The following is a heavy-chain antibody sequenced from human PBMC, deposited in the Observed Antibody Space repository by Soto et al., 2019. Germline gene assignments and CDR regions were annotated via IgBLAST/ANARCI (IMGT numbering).Heavy chain of an antibody. CDR1: GGTFGSYT. J-gene: IGHJ4*02. V-gene: IGHV1-69*02. CDR3: ARVGGYCGGDCYLYYLDY. D-gene: IGHD2-21*02. CDR2: IIPILGIA. Sequence: QVQLVQSGAEVKKPGSSVKVSCKASGGTFGSYTISWVRQAPGQGLEWMGKIIPILGIANYAQKFQGRVTITADQSTSTAYMELSSLRSEDMAVYYCARVGGYCGGDCYLYYLDYWGQGTLVTVSS.